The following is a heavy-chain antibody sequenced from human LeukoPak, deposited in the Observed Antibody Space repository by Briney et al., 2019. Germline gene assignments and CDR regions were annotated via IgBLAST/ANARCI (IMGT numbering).Heavy chain of an antibody. Sequence: SSVKVSCKASGGTFSSYAISWVRQAPGHGLEWMGGIIPIFGTANYAQKFQGRVTITADKSTSTAYMELSSLRSEDTAVYYCASGGSGYCSSTSCYSRYGMDVWGKGTTVTVSS. J-gene: IGHJ6*04. D-gene: IGHD2-2*02. CDR1: GGTFSSYA. CDR2: IIPIFGTA. CDR3: ASGGSGYCSSTSCYSRYGMDV. V-gene: IGHV1-69*06.